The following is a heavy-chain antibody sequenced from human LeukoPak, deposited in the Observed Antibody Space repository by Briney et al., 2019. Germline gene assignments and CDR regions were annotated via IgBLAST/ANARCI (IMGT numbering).Heavy chain of an antibody. CDR3: ARADERGYCSGGSCHYFDY. J-gene: IGHJ4*02. CDR1: GGSFSGYY. D-gene: IGHD2-15*01. V-gene: IGHV4-34*01. Sequence: SETLSLTCAAYGGSFSGYYWSWIRQPPGKGLEWIGEINHSGSTNYNPSLKSRVTISVDTSKNQFSLKLSSVTAADTAVYYCARADERGYCSGGSCHYFDYWGQGTLVTVSS. CDR2: INHSGST.